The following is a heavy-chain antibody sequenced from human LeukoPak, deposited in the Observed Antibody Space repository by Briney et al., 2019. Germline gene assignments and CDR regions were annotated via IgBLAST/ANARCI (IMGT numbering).Heavy chain of an antibody. J-gene: IGHJ4*02. Sequence: SETLSLTCTVSGGSISSYYWSWIRQPPGKGLEWIGYIYYSGSTNYNPSLKSRVTISVDTSKNQFSLKLSSVTAADTAVYYCARDRTAAGTDFDYWGQGTQVTVSS. V-gene: IGHV4-59*01. CDR3: ARDRTAAGTDFDY. CDR2: IYYSGST. D-gene: IGHD6-13*01. CDR1: GGSISSYY.